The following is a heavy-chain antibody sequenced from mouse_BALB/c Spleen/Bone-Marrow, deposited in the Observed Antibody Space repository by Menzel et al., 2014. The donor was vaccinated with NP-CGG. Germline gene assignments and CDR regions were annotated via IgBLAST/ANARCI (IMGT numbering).Heavy chain of an antibody. CDR2: IDPENGDT. V-gene: IGHV14-4*02. D-gene: IGHD2-14*01. CDR3: NRYDWYVDD. CDR1: GFNIKDYY. J-gene: IGHJ1*01. Sequence: VQLKESGAELVRSGASVKLSCTASGFNIKDYYMHWVKQRPEQGLEWIGWIDPENGDTEYAPKFQGKATMTADTSSTASFHQLSSRASEYTAVYYCNRYDWYVDDWGAGTTVTVSS.